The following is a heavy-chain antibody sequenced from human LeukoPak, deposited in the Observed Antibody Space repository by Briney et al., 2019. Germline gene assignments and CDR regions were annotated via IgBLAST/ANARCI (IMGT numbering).Heavy chain of an antibody. J-gene: IGHJ4*02. CDR1: GFTFSIYT. CDR3: ARDLAWGGY. V-gene: IGHV3-21*01. D-gene: IGHD7-27*01. CDR2: ITSSSSSM. Sequence: GGSLRLSCVASGFTFSIYTMSWVRQAPGKGLEWVSSITSSSSSMYSADSVKGQLTISRDNAKNSLYLQMNSLRAEDTAVYYCARDLAWGGYWGQGTLVTVSS.